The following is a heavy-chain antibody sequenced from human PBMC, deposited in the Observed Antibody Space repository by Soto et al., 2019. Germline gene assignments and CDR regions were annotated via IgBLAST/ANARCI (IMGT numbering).Heavy chain of an antibody. J-gene: IGHJ6*02. D-gene: IGHD3-3*01. V-gene: IGHV1-69*13. CDR2: IIPIFGTA. Sequence: ASVKVSCKASGGTFSSYAISWVRQAPGQGLEWMGGIIPIFGTANYAQKFQGRVTITADESTSTAYMELSSLRSEDTAVYYCARGMSIATIFAYYYYGMDVWGQGTTVTVS. CDR1: GGTFSSYA. CDR3: ARGMSIATIFAYYYYGMDV.